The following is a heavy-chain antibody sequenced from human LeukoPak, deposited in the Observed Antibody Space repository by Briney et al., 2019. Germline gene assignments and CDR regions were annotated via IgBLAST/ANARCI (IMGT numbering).Heavy chain of an antibody. CDR2: ISWNRGSI. CDR3: AKDIFTGIAVAGIFDH. J-gene: IGHJ4*02. V-gene: IGHV3-9*01. Sequence: PGGSVRLSCAASGFTFDDYAMHWVRQAPGKGLEWVSGISWNRGSIGYADSVKGRFTISRDNAKNSLYLQMNSLRAEDTALYYCAKDIFTGIAVAGIFDHWGQGALVTVSS. CDR1: GFTFDDYA. D-gene: IGHD6-19*01.